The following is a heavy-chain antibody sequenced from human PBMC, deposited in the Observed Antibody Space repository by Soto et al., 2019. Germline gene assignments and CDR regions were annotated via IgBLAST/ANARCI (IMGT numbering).Heavy chain of an antibody. J-gene: IGHJ5*02. CDR3: ARGSQKEMWFGNNNWFDP. V-gene: IGHV3-23*01. CDR1: AFTFSSYA. CDR2: INFSGSST. Sequence: EVQLLESGGGLVQPGGSLRLSCAASAFTFSSYAMSWVRQAPGKGLEWVSGINFSGSSTYYADSVKGRFTISRDNSKNTLYLQMNSLRAEDTAVYYCARGSQKEMWFGNNNWFDPWGQGTLVTVSS. D-gene: IGHD3-10*01.